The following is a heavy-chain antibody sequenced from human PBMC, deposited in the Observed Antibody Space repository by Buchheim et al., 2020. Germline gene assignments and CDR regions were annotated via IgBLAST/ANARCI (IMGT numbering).Heavy chain of an antibody. CDR1: GGSISSYY. CDR3: ARTGYSSGRYYFDY. V-gene: IGHV4-59*01. Sequence: QVQLQESGPGLVKPSETLSLTCTVSGGSISSYYWSWIRQPPGKGLEWIGYIYYSGSTNYNPSLKSRVTISVDTSKNQFSLKLGSVTAADTAVYYCARTGYSSGRYYFDYWGQGTL. J-gene: IGHJ4*02. D-gene: IGHD6-19*01. CDR2: IYYSGST.